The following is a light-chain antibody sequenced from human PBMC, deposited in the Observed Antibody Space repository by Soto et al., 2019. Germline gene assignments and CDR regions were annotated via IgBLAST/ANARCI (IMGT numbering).Light chain of an antibody. Sequence: DIQLTPSPSSLSSSVGERVALTGRASLPISNYLGWYQQKPGKTPNLLIYAASTLQAGVPSRFSGSGSGTDFTLTISSLQPEDVAAYYCQKYNSAPLTFGGGTKVDIK. CDR2: AAS. CDR3: QKYNSAPLT. V-gene: IGKV1-27*01. J-gene: IGKJ4*01. CDR1: LPISNY.